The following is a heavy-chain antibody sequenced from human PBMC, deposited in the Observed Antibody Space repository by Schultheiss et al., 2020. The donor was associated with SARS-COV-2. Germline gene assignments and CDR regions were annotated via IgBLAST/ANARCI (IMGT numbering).Heavy chain of an antibody. V-gene: IGHV3-21*01. CDR3: ARDCGSWYYYYYGMDV. J-gene: IGHJ6*02. Sequence: GGSLRLSCAASGFTFSSYSMNWVRQAPGKGLEWVSSISSSSSYIYYADSVKGRFTISRDNAKNSLYLQMNSLRAEDTAVYYCARDCGSWYYYYYGMDVWGQGTTVTVSS. D-gene: IGHD6-13*01. CDR1: GFTFSSYS. CDR2: ISSSSSYI.